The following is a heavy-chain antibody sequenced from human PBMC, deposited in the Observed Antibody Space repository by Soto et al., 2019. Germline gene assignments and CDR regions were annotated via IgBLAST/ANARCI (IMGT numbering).Heavy chain of an antibody. Sequence: QVQLVESGGGVVQPGRSLRLSCAASGFTFSHYAMHWVRQAPGKGLEWVALMSYDGSNEYYADSVKGRFTISRDNSKNTLYLQMNSLRAEATVVYYCAKDGSHNFDYWGQGTLVTVSS. CDR3: AKDGSHNFDY. CDR2: MSYDGSNE. CDR1: GFTFSHYA. V-gene: IGHV3-30*18. D-gene: IGHD1-26*01. J-gene: IGHJ4*02.